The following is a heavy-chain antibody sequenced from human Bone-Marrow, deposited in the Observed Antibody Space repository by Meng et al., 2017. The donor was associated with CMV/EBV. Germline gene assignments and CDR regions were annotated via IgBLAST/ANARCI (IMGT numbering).Heavy chain of an antibody. Sequence: GGSLRLSCAASGFTFNRYAMSWVRQAPGKGLEWVSAISGSGGTTYYADSVKGRFTISRDNSRNTLFLQMNSLRAEETAVYYCARGVTWRYYDYVWGSYRPTNYYFDYWGQGTLVTVSS. J-gene: IGHJ4*02. D-gene: IGHD3-16*02. CDR3: ARGVTWRYYDYVWGSYRPTNYYFDY. CDR1: GFTFNRYA. V-gene: IGHV3-23*01. CDR2: ISGSGGTT.